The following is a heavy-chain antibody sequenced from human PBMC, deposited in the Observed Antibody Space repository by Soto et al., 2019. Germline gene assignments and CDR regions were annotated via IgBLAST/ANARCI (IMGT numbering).Heavy chain of an antibody. CDR3: NRDLASSSIDY. CDR1: GFSFGDYA. J-gene: IGHJ4*02. Sequence: QAGWSLRLSCTASGFSFGDYAMSWFRQAPGKGLEWVGFIRSKAYGGTTEYAASVKGRFTISRDDSKSIAYLQMNSLKTEDTAVYYCNRDLASSSIDYWGQGTLVTGSS. V-gene: IGHV3-49*03. D-gene: IGHD6-13*01. CDR2: IRSKAYGGTT.